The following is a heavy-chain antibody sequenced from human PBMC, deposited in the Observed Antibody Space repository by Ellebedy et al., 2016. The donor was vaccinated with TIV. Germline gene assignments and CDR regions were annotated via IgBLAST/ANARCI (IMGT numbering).Heavy chain of an antibody. D-gene: IGHD3-10*01. V-gene: IGHV3-21*01. J-gene: IGHJ3*02. Sequence: GGSLRLXXAASGFTVSSNYMNWVRQAPGKGLEWVSSISSSSSYIYYADSVKGRFTISRDNAKNSLYLQMNSLRAEDTAVYYCARDLPVLLWFGEFIPGSDDAFDIWGQGTMVTVSS. CDR2: ISSSSSYI. CDR3: ARDLPVLLWFGEFIPGSDDAFDI. CDR1: GFTVSSNY.